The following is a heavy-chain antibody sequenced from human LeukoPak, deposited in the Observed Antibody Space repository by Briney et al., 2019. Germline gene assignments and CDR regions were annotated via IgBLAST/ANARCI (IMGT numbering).Heavy chain of an antibody. D-gene: IGHD3-10*02. CDR2: IGTAGDT. V-gene: IGHV3-13*01. CDR1: GFTFSNYD. CDR3: AELGITMIGGV. J-gene: IGHJ6*04. Sequence: GGSLRLSCAASGFTFSNYDMHWVRQATGKGLEWVSAIGTAGDTYYPGSVKGRFTISRENAKNSLYLQMNSLRAEDTAVYYCAELGITMIGGVWGKGTTVTISS.